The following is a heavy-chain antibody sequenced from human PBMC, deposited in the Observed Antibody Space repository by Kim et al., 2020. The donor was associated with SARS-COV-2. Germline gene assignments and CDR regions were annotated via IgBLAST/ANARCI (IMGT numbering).Heavy chain of an antibody. Sequence: SETLSLTCTVSDGSISSYYWSWIRQPPGKGLEWIGYIYYSGSTNYNPSLKSRVTISVDTSKNQFSLKLSSVTAADTAVYYCARVNVLRFLEWLPHAGPFDYWGQGTLVTVSS. CDR2: IYYSGST. CDR3: ARVNVLRFLEWLPHAGPFDY. D-gene: IGHD3-3*01. CDR1: DGSISSYY. V-gene: IGHV4-59*01. J-gene: IGHJ4*02.